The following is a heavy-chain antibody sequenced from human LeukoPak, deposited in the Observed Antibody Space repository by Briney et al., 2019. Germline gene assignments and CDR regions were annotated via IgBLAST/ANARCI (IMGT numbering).Heavy chain of an antibody. CDR3: AKDRYSNYGNWFDP. J-gene: IGHJ5*02. CDR2: ISGSGGTT. CDR1: GFNFADSA. D-gene: IGHD4-11*01. Sequence: GGSLRLSCAASGFNFADSAMHWVRQAPGKGLEWVSGISGSGGTTYYADSVKGRFTISRDNPKNTLYLQMNSLRAEDTAVYYCAKDRYSNYGNWFDPWGQGTLVTVFS. V-gene: IGHV3-23*01.